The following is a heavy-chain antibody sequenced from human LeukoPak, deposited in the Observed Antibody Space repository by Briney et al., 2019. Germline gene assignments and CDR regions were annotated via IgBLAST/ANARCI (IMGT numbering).Heavy chain of an antibody. V-gene: IGHV4-59*01. CDR1: GGSISSSN. D-gene: IGHD5-24*01. Sequence: SGTLSLTCTASGGSISSSNWSWFGQPPGKGLNWMGYIYYSGSTNYNPSLKSRVTISVDTSKNQFSLKLSSVTAADTAVYYCASTRRDGYNFEDYWGQGTLVTVSS. CDR2: IYYSGST. J-gene: IGHJ4*02. CDR3: ASTRRDGYNFEDY.